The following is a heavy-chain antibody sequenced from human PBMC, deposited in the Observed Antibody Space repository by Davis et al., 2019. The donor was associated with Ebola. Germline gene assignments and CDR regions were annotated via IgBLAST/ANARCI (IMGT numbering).Heavy chain of an antibody. D-gene: IGHD5-12*01. Sequence: ASAMVFCNASGYTFTSYAMHWVLQPPGQRLEWMGWINAGNGNTKYSQKFQGRVTITRDTSASTAYMELSSLRSEDTAVYYCAREDGAVTATIHNWFDPWGQGTLVTVSS. CDR2: INAGNGNT. CDR1: GYTFTSYA. J-gene: IGHJ5*02. CDR3: AREDGAVTATIHNWFDP. V-gene: IGHV1-3*01.